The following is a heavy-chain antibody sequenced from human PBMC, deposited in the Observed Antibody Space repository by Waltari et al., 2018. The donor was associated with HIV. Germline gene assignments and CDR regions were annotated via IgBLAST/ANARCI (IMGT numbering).Heavy chain of an antibody. CDR3: ARVWVPTQYSSSWYGEFDY. Sequence: QLQLQESGPGLVKPSETLSLTCTVSGGSISSSSYYWGWIRQPPGKGLEWIGSIYYSGSTYYNPSLKSRVTISVDTSKNQFSLKLSSVTAADTAVYYCARVWVPTQYSSSWYGEFDYWGQGTLVTVSS. CDR2: IYYSGST. V-gene: IGHV4-39*07. D-gene: IGHD6-13*01. J-gene: IGHJ4*02. CDR1: GGSISSSSYY.